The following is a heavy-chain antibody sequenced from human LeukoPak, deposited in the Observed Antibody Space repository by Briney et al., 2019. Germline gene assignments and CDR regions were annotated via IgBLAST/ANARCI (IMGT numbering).Heavy chain of an antibody. J-gene: IGHJ4*02. V-gene: IGHV3-21*01. CDR1: GFTFSTYG. Sequence: PGGSLRLSCAASGFTFSTYGMNWVRQAPGKGLEWVSSISGSSSYIYYADSVKGRFTISRHNAKNSLYLQMNSLRAEDTAVYYCATGDSFDYWGQGTLVTVSS. CDR2: ISGSSSYI. CDR3: ATGDSFDY.